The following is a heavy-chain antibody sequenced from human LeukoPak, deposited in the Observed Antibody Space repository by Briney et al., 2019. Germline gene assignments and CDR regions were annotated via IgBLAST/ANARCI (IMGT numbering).Heavy chain of an antibody. CDR2: INPNSGGT. CDR1: GYSFTAYY. J-gene: IGHJ4*02. V-gene: IGHV1-2*02. D-gene: IGHD3-22*01. Sequence: ASVKVSCKASGYSFTAYYMFWVRQAPGQGLEWMGWINPNSGGTNYAQKFQGRVTMTRDTSITTAYMELSRLRSDDTAVYYCARGPAVSSGYYPRWGYWGQGTLVTVSS. CDR3: ARGPAVSSGYYPRWGY.